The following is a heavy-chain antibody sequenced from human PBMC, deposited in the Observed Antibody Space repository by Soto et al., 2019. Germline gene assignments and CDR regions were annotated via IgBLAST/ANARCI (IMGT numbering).Heavy chain of an antibody. CDR3: ARVDVLRFLEWLS. CDR1: GYTFTNYG. J-gene: IGHJ4*02. D-gene: IGHD3-3*01. CDR2: LRAYNGNT. V-gene: IGHV1-18*04. Sequence: QVQLVQSGAEVKKPGASVKVSCKASGYTFTNYGISWVRQAPGQGLEWMGWLRAYNGNTNYAQNLQGRVTMTTDTSRSTAYMELRILRSDDSSVYYCARVDVLRFLEWLSWGQGTLVTVSS.